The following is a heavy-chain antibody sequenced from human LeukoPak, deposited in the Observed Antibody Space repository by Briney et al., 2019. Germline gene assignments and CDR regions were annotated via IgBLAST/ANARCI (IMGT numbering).Heavy chain of an antibody. CDR2: IYSGGST. CDR1: GFTVSSNY. CDR3: ARVGYTDTWYSSPPFDY. J-gene: IGHJ4*02. Sequence: GGSLRLSCAVSGFTVSSNYMSWVRQAPGKGLEWVSIIYSGGSTYYADSVKGRFTISRDNSKNILYLQMNSLRAEDTALYFCARVGYTDTWYSSPPFDYWGQGTLVTVSS. D-gene: IGHD2-15*01. V-gene: IGHV3-66*01.